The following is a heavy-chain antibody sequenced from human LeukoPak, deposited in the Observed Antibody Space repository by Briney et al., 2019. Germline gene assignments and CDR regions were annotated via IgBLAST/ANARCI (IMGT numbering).Heavy chain of an antibody. CDR3: ARDTVTTLAYYYYGMDV. J-gene: IGHJ6*02. CDR1: GFTFSSYW. Sequence: GGSLRLSCAASGFTFSSYWMSWVRQAPGKGLEWVANINQDGSEKYYVDSVKGRFTISRDNAKNSLYLQMNSLRAEDTAVYYCARDTVTTLAYYYYGMDVWGQGTTVTVSS. CDR2: INQDGSEK. D-gene: IGHD4-11*01. V-gene: IGHV3-7*01.